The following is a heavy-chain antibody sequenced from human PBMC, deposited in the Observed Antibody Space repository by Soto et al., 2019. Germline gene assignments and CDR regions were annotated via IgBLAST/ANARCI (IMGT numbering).Heavy chain of an antibody. Sequence: EVQLVESGGGLVQPGGSLRLSSAASGFTVSSNYMSWVRQAPGKRLEWVSVIYSGGSAYYADSVKGRFTISRDNSKNTLYLQMNSLRAEDTAVYYCARHGYSYGGGYFDYWGQGTLVTVSS. D-gene: IGHD5-18*01. V-gene: IGHV3-66*04. CDR3: ARHGYSYGGGYFDY. J-gene: IGHJ4*02. CDR1: GFTVSSNY. CDR2: IYSGGSA.